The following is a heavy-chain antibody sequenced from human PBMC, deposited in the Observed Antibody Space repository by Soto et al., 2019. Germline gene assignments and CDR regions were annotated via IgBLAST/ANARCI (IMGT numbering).Heavy chain of an antibody. CDR1: GFNFGDYA. V-gene: IGHV3-49*03. J-gene: IGHJ6*02. Sequence: GGSMRLSCTASGFNFGDYAMSWFRQAREKKQEWVGFIRSKAYGGTTEYAASVKGRFTISRDDSKSIAYLQMYSLKTEDTAVYYCTRDPEYYDSSGEYYYGMDVWGQGTTVTVSS. CDR2: IRSKAYGGTT. CDR3: TRDPEYYDSSGEYYYGMDV. D-gene: IGHD3-22*01.